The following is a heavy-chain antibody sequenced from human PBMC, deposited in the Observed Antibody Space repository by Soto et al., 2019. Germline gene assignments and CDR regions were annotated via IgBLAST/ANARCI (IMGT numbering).Heavy chain of an antibody. CDR2: IKSKTDGGTT. CDR1: GFTFSNAW. V-gene: IGHV3-15*07. J-gene: IGHJ4*02. CDR3: TTQPYCSGASCPFDY. D-gene: IGHD2-15*01. Sequence: GGSLRLSCAASGFTFSNAWMNWVRQAPGKGLEWVGRIKSKTDGGTTDYAAPVKGRFTISRDDSKNTLYLQMNSLKTEDTAVYYCTTQPYCSGASCPFDYWGQGTLVTVSS.